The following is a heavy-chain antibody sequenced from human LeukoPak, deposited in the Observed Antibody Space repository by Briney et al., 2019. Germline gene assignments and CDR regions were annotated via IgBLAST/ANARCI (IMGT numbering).Heavy chain of an antibody. CDR2: IRSDGSTK. CDR3: ARRVGDLLLWD. D-gene: IGHD3-16*02. CDR1: GFTFSSYG. V-gene: IGHV3-30*02. Sequence: GGSLRLSCGASGFTFSSYGMHWVRQAPGKGLEWVAFIRSDGSTKSYADSVKGRFAISRDNSKNTLYLQMNSLRAEDTAVYYCARRVGDLLLWDWGQGTLATVSS. J-gene: IGHJ4*02.